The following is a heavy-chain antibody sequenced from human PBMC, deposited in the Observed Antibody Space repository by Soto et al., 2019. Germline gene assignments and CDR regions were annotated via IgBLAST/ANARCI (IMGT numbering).Heavy chain of an antibody. D-gene: IGHD3-16*01. Sequence: PSETLSLTCDVSSVSITSSNWWTWVRQPPGKGLEWLGKISHSGTVNYNATLRIRVTISVDKPKNQLSLKLMSVTAADTAVYYCARDYDGFDYWGQGILVTVS. V-gene: IGHV4-4*02. CDR2: ISHSGTV. CDR3: ARDYDGFDY. J-gene: IGHJ4*02. CDR1: SVSITSSNW.